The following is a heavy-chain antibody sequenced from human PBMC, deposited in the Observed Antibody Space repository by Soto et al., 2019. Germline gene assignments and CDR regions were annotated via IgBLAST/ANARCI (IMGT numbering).Heavy chain of an antibody. Sequence: SETLSLTCTVSGGSISSGGYYWSWIRQHPGKGLEWIGYIYYSGSTYYNPSLKSRVTISVDTSKNQFSLKLSSVTAADTAVYYCARDYGQQRIDYWGQGTLVTVSS. CDR1: GGSISSGGYY. CDR2: IYYSGST. D-gene: IGHD6-13*01. J-gene: IGHJ4*02. CDR3: ARDYGQQRIDY. V-gene: IGHV4-31*03.